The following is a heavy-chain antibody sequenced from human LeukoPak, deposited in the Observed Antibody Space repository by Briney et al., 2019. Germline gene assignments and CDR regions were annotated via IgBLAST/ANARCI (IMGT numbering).Heavy chain of an antibody. D-gene: IGHD6-13*01. CDR3: ARVKVPQLVRYGMDV. CDR2: ISAYNGNT. CDR1: GYTFTSYG. Sequence: ASVKVSCKASGYTFTSYGISWVRQAPGQGLEWMGWISAYNGNTNYAQKLQGIVTMTTDASTSTAYMELRSLRSDDTAVYYCARVKVPQLVRYGMDVWGQGTTVTVSS. J-gene: IGHJ6*02. V-gene: IGHV1-18*01.